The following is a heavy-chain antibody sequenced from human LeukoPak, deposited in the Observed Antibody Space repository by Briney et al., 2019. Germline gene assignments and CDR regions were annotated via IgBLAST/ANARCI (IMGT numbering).Heavy chain of an antibody. CDR2: IYYSGST. D-gene: IGHD2-15*01. CDR3: ARQMGGFCSGGSCYVYAFDI. V-gene: IGHV4-39*01. J-gene: IGHJ3*02. Sequence: SETLSLTCTVSGGSISSSSYYWGWIRQPPGKGLEWIGSIYYSGSTYYNPSLKSRVTISVDTSKNQFSLKLSSVTAADTAVYYCARQMGGFCSGGSCYVYAFDIWGHGTLVTVSS. CDR1: GGSISSSSYY.